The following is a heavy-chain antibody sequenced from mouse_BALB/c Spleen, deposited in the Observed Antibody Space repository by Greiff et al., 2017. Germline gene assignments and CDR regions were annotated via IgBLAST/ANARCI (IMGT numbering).Heavy chain of an antibody. CDR1: GFTFSSYG. CDR2: ISSAGSYT. J-gene: IGHJ1*01. CDR3: ARDLDGYWYFDV. Sequence: EVQLVESGGDLVKPGGSLKLSCAASGFTFSSYGMSWVRQTPDKRLEWVATISSAGSYTYYPDSVKGRFTISRDNAKNTLYLQMSSLKSEDTAMYYCARDLDGYWYFDVWGAGTTVTVSS. V-gene: IGHV5-6*01.